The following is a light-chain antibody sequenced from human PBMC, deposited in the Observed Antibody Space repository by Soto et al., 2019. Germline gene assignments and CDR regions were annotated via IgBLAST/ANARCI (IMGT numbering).Light chain of an antibody. Sequence: QSVLTQPPSASGTPGQRVTISCSGSSSNIGSNTVNWFQHLPGTAPKLLIYRNNQRPSGVSDRFSGSKSGTSASLAISGLQSEDEADYYCAAWDDSLNGDVFGSGTKVTVL. J-gene: IGLJ1*01. CDR2: RNN. CDR1: SSNIGSNT. CDR3: AAWDDSLNGDV. V-gene: IGLV1-44*01.